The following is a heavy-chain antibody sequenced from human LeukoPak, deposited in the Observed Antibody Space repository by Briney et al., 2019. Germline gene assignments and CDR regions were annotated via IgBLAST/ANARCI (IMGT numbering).Heavy chain of an antibody. J-gene: IGHJ5*02. CDR3: ARGLGYCSSTSCYGFDP. Sequence: SETLSLTCTVSGGSISSGSYYWSWIRQPAGKGLEWIGRIYTSGSTNYNPSLKSRVTMSVDTSKNQFSLKLSSVTAADTAVYYCARGLGYCSSTSCYGFDPWGQGTLVTASS. D-gene: IGHD2-2*01. CDR1: GGSISSGSYY. V-gene: IGHV4-61*02. CDR2: IYTSGST.